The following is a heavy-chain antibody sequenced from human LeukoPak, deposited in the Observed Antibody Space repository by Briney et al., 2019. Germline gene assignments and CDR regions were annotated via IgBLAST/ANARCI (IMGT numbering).Heavy chain of an antibody. J-gene: IGHJ6*02. D-gene: IGHD3-10*01. CDR3: ARNYVARYYYGSGSYYDGMDV. Sequence: GGSLRLSCAASGFTFSSYEMNWVRQAPGKGLEWVSYISSSGSTIYYADSVKGRFTISRDNAKDSLYPQMNSLRAEDTAVYYCARNYVARYYYGSGSYYDGMDVWGQGTTVTVSS. CDR2: ISSSGSTI. V-gene: IGHV3-48*03. CDR1: GFTFSSYE.